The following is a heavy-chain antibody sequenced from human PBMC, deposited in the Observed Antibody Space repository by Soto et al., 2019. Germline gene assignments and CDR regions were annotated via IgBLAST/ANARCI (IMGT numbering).Heavy chain of an antibody. J-gene: IGHJ6*01. CDR3: ARVAAAGTRFYYYGMDV. D-gene: IGHD6-13*01. CDR1: GGTFSSYA. CDR2: IIPIFGTA. V-gene: IGHV1-69*01. Sequence: QVQLVQSGAEVKKPGSSVKVSCKASGGTFSSYAISWVRQAPGQGLEWMGGIIPIFGTANYAQKFQGRVTITADESTSTAYMELSSLRSEDTAVYYCARVAAAGTRFYYYGMDVWGQVTTVTVSS.